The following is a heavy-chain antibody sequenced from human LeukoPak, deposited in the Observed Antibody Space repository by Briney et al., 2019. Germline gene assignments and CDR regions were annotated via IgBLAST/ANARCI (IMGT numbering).Heavy chain of an antibody. CDR1: GFTFSSYA. CDR2: ISYDGSNK. V-gene: IGHV3-30*04. CDR3: VRDKLVGPSRLDH. D-gene: IGHD1-26*01. J-gene: IGHJ4*02. Sequence: PGRSLRLSCAASGFTFSSYAMHWVRQAPGRGLEWVAVISYDGSNKYYADSVKGRFTISRDNAKNSLYLQMNSLRVEDTAVYYCVRDKLVGPSRLDHWGQGTLVTVSS.